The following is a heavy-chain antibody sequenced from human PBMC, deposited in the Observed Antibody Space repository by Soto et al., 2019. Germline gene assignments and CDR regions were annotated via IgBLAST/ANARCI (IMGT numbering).Heavy chain of an antibody. CDR3: AKDLLGDRRGYNYGGDY. D-gene: IGHD3-22*01. CDR2: ISYDGSNK. CDR1: GFTFNNYG. J-gene: IGHJ4*02. Sequence: QVQLVESGGGVVQPGRSLRLSCAASGFTFNNYGMHWVRQAPGKGLEWVSIISYDGSNKYYADSVMGRFTISRDNSKNKLYLQRNSLRDEDRAVYYCAKDLLGDRRGYNYGGDYWGQGTLVTVSS. V-gene: IGHV3-30*18.